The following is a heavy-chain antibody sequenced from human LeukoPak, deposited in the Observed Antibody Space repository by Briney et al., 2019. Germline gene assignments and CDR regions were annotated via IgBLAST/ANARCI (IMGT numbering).Heavy chain of an antibody. D-gene: IGHD6-13*01. J-gene: IGHJ6*03. V-gene: IGHV1-2*02. CDR2: INPNSGGT. CDR3: ARQQQLGPYYNHYMDV. CDR1: GYTFTGYY. Sequence: ASVKVSCKASGYTFTGYYMYWVRQAPGQGLEWMGWINPNSGGTNYAQKFQGRVTMTRDTSISTAYMELSSLRSEDTAVYYCARQQQLGPYYNHYMDVWGKGTTVTISS.